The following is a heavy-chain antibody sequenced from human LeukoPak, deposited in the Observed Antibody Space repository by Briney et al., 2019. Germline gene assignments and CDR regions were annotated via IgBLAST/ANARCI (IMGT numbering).Heavy chain of an antibody. CDR2: IYYSGST. D-gene: IGHD6-19*01. CDR1: GGSISSYY. CDR3: ASYSSGWYVDY. J-gene: IGHJ4*02. V-gene: IGHV4-59*08. Sequence: ASETLSLTCTVSGGSISSYYWSWIRQPPGKGLEWIGYIYYSGSTNYNPSLKSRVTISVDTSKNQFSLKLSSVTAADTAVYYCASYSSGWYVDYWGQGTLVTVSS.